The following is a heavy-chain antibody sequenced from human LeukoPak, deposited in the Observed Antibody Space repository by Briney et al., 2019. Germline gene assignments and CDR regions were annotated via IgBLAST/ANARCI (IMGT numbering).Heavy chain of an antibody. CDR2: MNPNGGNT. CDR1: GYTFTSYD. D-gene: IGHD2-2*02. V-gene: IGHV1-8*03. J-gene: IGHJ1*01. CDR3: ARGYCSSTSCYRRIFQH. Sequence: ASVKVSCKASGYTFTSYDINWVRQATGQGLEWMGWMNPNGGNTGYAQKFQGRVTITRNTSISTACMELSSLRSEDTAVYYCARGYCSSTSCYRRIFQHWGQGTLVTVSS.